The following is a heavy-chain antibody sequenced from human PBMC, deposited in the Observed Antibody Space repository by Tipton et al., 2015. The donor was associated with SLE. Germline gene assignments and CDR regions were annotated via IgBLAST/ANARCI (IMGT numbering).Heavy chain of an antibody. CDR1: GGSISSSSYY. J-gene: IGHJ4*02. V-gene: IGHV4-39*07. Sequence: TLSLTCTVSGGSISSSSYYWGWIRQPPGKGPEWIGSIYYSGSTYYNSSLKSRVTISVDTSKNQFSLKLSSVTAADTAVYYCAREFGDYWGQGTLVTVSS. D-gene: IGHD3-16*01. CDR2: IYYSGST. CDR3: AREFGDY.